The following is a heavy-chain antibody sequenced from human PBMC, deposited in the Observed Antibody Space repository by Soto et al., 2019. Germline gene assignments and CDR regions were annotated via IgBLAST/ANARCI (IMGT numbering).Heavy chain of an antibody. CDR3: ARLGYCSNTDCGPVGP. Sequence: QVQLQESGPGLVKLSQTLSLTCTVSGASISSGGYYWSWIRQHPGKGLEWIGYMYYSGTTYYNPSLKSRVTMSLDTSKNQFSLKLSSVTAAVTAVYYCARLGYCSNTDCGPVGPWGQGILATVSS. D-gene: IGHD2-2*01. J-gene: IGHJ5*02. CDR2: MYYSGTT. V-gene: IGHV4-31*03. CDR1: GASISSGGYY.